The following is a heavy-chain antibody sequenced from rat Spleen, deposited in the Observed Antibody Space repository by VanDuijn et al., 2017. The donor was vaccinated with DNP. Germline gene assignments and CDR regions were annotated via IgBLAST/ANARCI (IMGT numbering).Heavy chain of an antibody. D-gene: IGHD5-1*01. CDR3: GRDLGGDY. CDR1: GFTFSYYW. CDR2: ISPGGGST. Sequence: EVQLVESGGDLVQPGRSLKLSCVASGFTFSYYWMAWVRQAPKKGLEWVASISPGGGSTSYRDSVKGRFTISRDNAKTTLYLQMDSLRSEDTATYYCGRDLGGDYWGQGVMVTVSS. V-gene: IGHV5-25*01. J-gene: IGHJ2*01.